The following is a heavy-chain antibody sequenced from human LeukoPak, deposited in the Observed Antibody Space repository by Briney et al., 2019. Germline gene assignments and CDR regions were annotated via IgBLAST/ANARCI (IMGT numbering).Heavy chain of an antibody. CDR1: GYTFTGYY. D-gene: IGHD4-23*01. Sequence: ASVKVSCKASGYTFTGYYMHWVRQAPGQGLEWMGWINPNSGGTNYAQKFQGRVTMTRDTSISTAYMELSRLRSDDTAVYYCARDGWRSGNSAGDAGWFDPWGQGTLVTVSS. V-gene: IGHV1-2*02. J-gene: IGHJ5*02. CDR3: ARDGWRSGNSAGDAGWFDP. CDR2: INPNSGGT.